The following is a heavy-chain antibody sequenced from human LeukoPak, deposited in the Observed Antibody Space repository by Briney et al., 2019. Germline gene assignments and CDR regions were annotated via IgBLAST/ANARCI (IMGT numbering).Heavy chain of an antibody. D-gene: IGHD5-24*01. CDR1: GYTFTSYD. CDR2: MNPNSGNT. Sequence: GASVKVSCKASGYTFTSYDINWVRQATGQGLEWMGWMNPNSGNTGYAQKFQGRVTMTRNTSISTAYMELSSLRSEDTAVYYCARGGMATILYYFDYWGQGTLVTVSS. V-gene: IGHV1-8*01. J-gene: IGHJ4*02. CDR3: ARGGMATILYYFDY.